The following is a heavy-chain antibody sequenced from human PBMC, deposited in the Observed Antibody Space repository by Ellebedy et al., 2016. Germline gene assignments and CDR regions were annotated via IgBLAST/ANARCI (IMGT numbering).Heavy chain of an antibody. Sequence: GESLKISCAASGFTFSSFWMSWVRQAPGKGLEWVANIKQDGTEKYYVDSVKGRFTISRDNAKNSLFLQMHSLRAEDTAVYYCATGYKAFWGQGTLVSVSS. J-gene: IGHJ4*02. V-gene: IGHV3-7*01. CDR3: ATGYKAF. CDR1: GFTFSSFW. CDR2: IKQDGTEK. D-gene: IGHD2-2*02.